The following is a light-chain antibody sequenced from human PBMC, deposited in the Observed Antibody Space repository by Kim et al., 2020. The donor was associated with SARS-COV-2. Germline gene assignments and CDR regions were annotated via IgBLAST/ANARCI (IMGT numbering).Light chain of an antibody. V-gene: IGKV3-20*01. CDR3: QQYGSSL. Sequence: EIVLTQSPGTLSLSPGERATLSCRASQSVSSSYLAWYQQKPGQAPRLLIYGASSRATGIPDRFSGSGSGTDFTLTISRLETEDFAVYYCQQYGSSLFGGGTKVGIK. J-gene: IGKJ4*01. CDR2: GAS. CDR1: QSVSSSY.